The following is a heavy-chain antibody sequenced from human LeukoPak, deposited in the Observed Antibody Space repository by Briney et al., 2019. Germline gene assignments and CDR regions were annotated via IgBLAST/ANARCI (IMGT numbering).Heavy chain of an antibody. J-gene: IGHJ6*03. Sequence: VGSLRLSCAASGFTFSSYWMSWVRQAPGKGLEWVANIKQDGSEKYYVDSVKGRFTISRDNAKNSLYLQMNSLRAEDTAVYYCARDQRIAAAGDYYYCMDVWGKGTTVTVSS. CDR2: IKQDGSEK. D-gene: IGHD6-13*01. CDR3: ARDQRIAAAGDYYYCMDV. V-gene: IGHV3-7*01. CDR1: GFTFSSYW.